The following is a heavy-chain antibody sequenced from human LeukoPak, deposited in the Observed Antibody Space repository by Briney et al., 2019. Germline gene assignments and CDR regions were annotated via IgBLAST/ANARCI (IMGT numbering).Heavy chain of an antibody. CDR3: ARGALAVTDFDC. Sequence: SEILSLTCTVSGGSINTYYWSWIRQPPGKGLEWIGYISYSGSTNYNPSLKSRVTISVDSSKNQFSLNLSSVTAADTAVYYCARGALAVTDFDCWGQGTLVTVSS. V-gene: IGHV4-59*01. CDR2: ISYSGST. D-gene: IGHD4-11*01. J-gene: IGHJ4*02. CDR1: GGSINTYY.